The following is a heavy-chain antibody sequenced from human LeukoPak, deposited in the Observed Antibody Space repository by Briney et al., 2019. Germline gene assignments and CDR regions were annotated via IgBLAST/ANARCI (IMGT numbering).Heavy chain of an antibody. D-gene: IGHD2-15*01. V-gene: IGHV3-11*05. CDR2: ISSGSSYT. J-gene: IGHJ5*02. Sequence: GGSLRLSCAASGFTFSDYYMSWIRQAPGKGLEWVSYISSGSSYTNYADSVKGRFTIPRDNAKNSLYLQMNSLRAEDTAVYYCARDGGYCSGGSCYSGSWFDPWGQGTLVTVSS. CDR3: ARDGGYCSGGSCYSGSWFDP. CDR1: GFTFSDYY.